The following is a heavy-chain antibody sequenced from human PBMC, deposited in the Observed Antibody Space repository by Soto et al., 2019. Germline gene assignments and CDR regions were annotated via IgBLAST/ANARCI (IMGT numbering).Heavy chain of an antibody. J-gene: IGHJ6*02. CDR1: GGSVSSGSYY. D-gene: IGHD2-15*01. CDR3: AREVVVVAATFYYGMDV. Sequence: PSETLSLTCTVSGGSVSSGSYYWSWIRQPPGKGLEWIGYIYYSGSTNYNPSLKSRVTISVGTSKNQFSLKLSSVTAADTAVYYCAREVVVVAATFYYGMDVWGQGTTVTVSS. CDR2: IYYSGST. V-gene: IGHV4-61*01.